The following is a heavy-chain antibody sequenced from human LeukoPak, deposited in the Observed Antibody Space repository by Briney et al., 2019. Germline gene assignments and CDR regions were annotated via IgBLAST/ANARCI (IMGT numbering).Heavy chain of an antibody. CDR1: GFTFSSYG. CDR3: AKAPLAIQLWSMGYFDY. J-gene: IGHJ4*02. D-gene: IGHD5-18*01. CDR2: ISYDGSNK. V-gene: IGHV3-30*18. Sequence: GGSLRLSCAASGFTFSSYGMHWVRQAPGKGLEWVAVISYDGSNKYYADSVKGRFTISRDNSKNTLYLQMNSLRAEDTAVYYCAKAPLAIQLWSMGYFDYWGQGTLVTVSS.